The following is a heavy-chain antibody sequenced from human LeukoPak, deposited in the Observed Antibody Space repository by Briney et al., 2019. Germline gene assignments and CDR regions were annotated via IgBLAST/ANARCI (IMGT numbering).Heavy chain of an antibody. Sequence: SETLSLTCAVSGVSISSNLWWTWVRQPPGKGLEWIGSIYYSGSTYYNPSLKSRVTISVDTSKNQFSLKLSSVTAADTAVYYCARDIIVRCSGGSCNVRSGVFDPWGQGTLVTVSS. CDR2: IYYSGST. D-gene: IGHD2-15*01. J-gene: IGHJ5*02. CDR1: GVSISSNLW. V-gene: IGHV4-4*02. CDR3: ARDIIVRCSGGSCNVRSGVFDP.